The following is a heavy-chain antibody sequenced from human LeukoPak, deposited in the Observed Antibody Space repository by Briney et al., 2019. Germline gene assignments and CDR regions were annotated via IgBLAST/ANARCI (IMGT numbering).Heavy chain of an antibody. J-gene: IGHJ4*02. Sequence: SETLSLTCAVNGGSFSDYYWTWIRQPPGKGLEWIGEIIYSGRTNYNPSLKGRVTISVDTSKNQFSLNLSSVTAADTGVYYCARGALVVVYATLDQWGQGALVTVSS. V-gene: IGHV4-34*01. D-gene: IGHD3-22*01. CDR2: IIYSGRT. CDR1: GGSFSDYY. CDR3: ARGALVVVYATLDQ.